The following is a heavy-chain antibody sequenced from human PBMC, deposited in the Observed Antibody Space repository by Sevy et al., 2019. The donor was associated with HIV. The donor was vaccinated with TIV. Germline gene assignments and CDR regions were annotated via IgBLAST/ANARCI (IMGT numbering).Heavy chain of an antibody. J-gene: IGHJ4*02. CDR2: MGPNSGNT. CDR3: ARGRLTGIGFDY. D-gene: IGHD7-27*01. CDR1: GYTFTSFD. V-gene: IGHV1-8*01. Sequence: ASVKVSCKASGYTFTSFDINWVRQATGQGLEWMGWMGPNSGNTGYAQKFQGRVTMTRNTSIRTAYMALSSLRSEDTAVYYCARGRLTGIGFDYWGQGTLVTVSS.